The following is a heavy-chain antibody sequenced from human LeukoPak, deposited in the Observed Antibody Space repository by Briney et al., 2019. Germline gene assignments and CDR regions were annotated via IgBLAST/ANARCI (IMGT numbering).Heavy chain of an antibody. J-gene: IGHJ3*02. V-gene: IGHV4-34*01. Sequence: SETLSLTCTVSGGSITGNYYWSWIRQPPGKGLEWIGEINHSGSTNYNPSLKSRVTISVDTSKNQFSLKLSSVTAADTAVYYCARGAAKDAFDIWGQGTMVTVSS. D-gene: IGHD6-13*01. CDR2: INHSGST. CDR1: GGSITGNYY. CDR3: ARGAAKDAFDI.